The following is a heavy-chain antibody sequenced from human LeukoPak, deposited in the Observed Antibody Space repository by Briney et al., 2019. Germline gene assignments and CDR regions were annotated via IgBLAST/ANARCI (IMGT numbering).Heavy chain of an antibody. Sequence: ASVKVSCKASGYTFTSYGISWVRQAPGQGLEWMGWINPNSDDTNYAQKFQDRVTMTGDTSISTAYMELSRLRSDDTAVYYCARAMYYYGSGNDDALNIWGQGTMATVSS. CDR1: GYTFTSYG. J-gene: IGHJ3*02. V-gene: IGHV1-2*02. CDR2: INPNSDDT. CDR3: ARAMYYYGSGNDDALNI. D-gene: IGHD3-10*01.